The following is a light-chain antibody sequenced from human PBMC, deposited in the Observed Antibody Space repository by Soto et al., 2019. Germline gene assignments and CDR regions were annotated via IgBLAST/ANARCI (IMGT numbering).Light chain of an antibody. CDR1: SSDVGAYYY. Sequence: QSALTQPASVSGSPGQSITISCTGTSSDVGAYYYVSWYRQHPGTAPELMIYEVSNRPSGVSNRFSGSKSGNTASLTISGLQAEDEADYYCSSYTSSRAYVFGIGTKLTVL. CDR2: EVS. V-gene: IGLV2-14*01. J-gene: IGLJ1*01. CDR3: SSYTSSRAYV.